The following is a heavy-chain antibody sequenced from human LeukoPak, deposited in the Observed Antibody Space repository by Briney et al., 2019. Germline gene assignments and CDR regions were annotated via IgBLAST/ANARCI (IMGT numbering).Heavy chain of an antibody. Sequence: GGSLRLSCAASGFTFSNAWMSWVRQAPGRGLEWVGRIKRKTDGGTTDYAAPVKGRFTISRDDSKNTLYLQMNSLKSEDTAVYYCTANFYSSGWAYFDYWGQGTLVTVSS. CDR2: IKRKTDGGTT. V-gene: IGHV3-15*01. CDR1: GFTFSNAW. CDR3: TANFYSSGWAYFDY. D-gene: IGHD6-19*01. J-gene: IGHJ4*02.